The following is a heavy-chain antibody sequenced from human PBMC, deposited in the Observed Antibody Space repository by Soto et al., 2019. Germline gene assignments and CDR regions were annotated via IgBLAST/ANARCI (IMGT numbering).Heavy chain of an antibody. V-gene: IGHV3-53*04. J-gene: IGHJ3*02. CDR2: FFSVGSS. D-gene: IGHD4-17*01. CDR3: ARGPREDGDYAILGAFDI. Sequence: GGSLRLSCAASGFTVSSNYMSWVRQAPGKGLEWVLVFFSVGSSYYADSVKGRFTISRHNSKNTLYLQMNSLRAEDTAVLYCARGPREDGDYAILGAFDIWGQGTMVTVSS. CDR1: GFTVSSNY.